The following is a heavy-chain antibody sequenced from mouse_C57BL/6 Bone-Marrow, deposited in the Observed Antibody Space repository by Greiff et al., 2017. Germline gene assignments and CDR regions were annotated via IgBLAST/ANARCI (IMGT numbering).Heavy chain of an antibody. V-gene: IGHV1-54*01. Sequence: QVQLQQSGAELVRPGTSVKVSCKASGYAFTNYLIEWVKQRPGQGLEWIGVINPGSGGTNYNEKFKGKATLTADKSSSTAYMQLSSLTSEDSAVYFCARGYYGSGYWYFDVWGTGTTVTVSS. CDR2: INPGSGGT. D-gene: IGHD1-1*01. CDR1: GYAFTNYL. J-gene: IGHJ1*03. CDR3: ARGYYGSGYWYFDV.